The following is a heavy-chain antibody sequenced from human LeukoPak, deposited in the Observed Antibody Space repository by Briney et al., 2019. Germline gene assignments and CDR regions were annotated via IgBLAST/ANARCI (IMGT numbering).Heavy chain of an antibody. CDR3: AKATGTLGA. CDR2: ISSSDGNT. V-gene: IGHV3-23*01. CDR1: GFTFSNYA. Sequence: TGGSLRLSCAASGFTFSNYAMSWVRQAPGKGLEWVSTISSSDGNTYYADSVKGRFTISRDNSKNTLYLQMNSLTAEDTAVYYCAKATGTLGAWGQGTLVTVSS. D-gene: IGHD1-1*01. J-gene: IGHJ5*02.